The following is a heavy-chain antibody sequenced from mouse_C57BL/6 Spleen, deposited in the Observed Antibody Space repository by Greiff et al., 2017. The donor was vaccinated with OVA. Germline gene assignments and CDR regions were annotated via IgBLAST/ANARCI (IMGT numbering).Heavy chain of an antibody. J-gene: IGHJ1*03. CDR2: IYPGDGDT. Sequence: VQLKESGAELVKPGASVKISCKASGYAFSSYWMNWVKQRPGTGLEWIGQIYPGDGDTNYNGKFKGKATLTADKSSSTAYMQLSSLTSEDSAVYFCALNYYGSSSYWYFDVWGTGTTVTVSS. CDR3: ALNYYGSSSYWYFDV. D-gene: IGHD1-1*01. V-gene: IGHV1-80*01. CDR1: GYAFSSYW.